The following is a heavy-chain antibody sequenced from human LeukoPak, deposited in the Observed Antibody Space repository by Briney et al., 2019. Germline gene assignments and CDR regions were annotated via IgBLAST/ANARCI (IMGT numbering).Heavy chain of an antibody. CDR1: GFAFSTNW. V-gene: IGHV3-30*02. J-gene: IGHJ4*02. D-gene: IGHD6-6*01. CDR3: AKDIIAARPHFDY. Sequence: GGSLRLSCAASGFAFSTNWMHWVRQAPGKGLEWVAFIRYDGSNKYYADSVKGRFTISRDNSKNTLYLQMNSLRAEDTAVYYCAKDIIAARPHFDYWGQGTLVTVSS. CDR2: IRYDGSNK.